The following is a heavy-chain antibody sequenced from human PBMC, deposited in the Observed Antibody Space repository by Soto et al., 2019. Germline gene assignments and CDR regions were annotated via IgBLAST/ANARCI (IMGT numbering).Heavy chain of an antibody. CDR3: AKDRGEGIYYDSSGYYYEVLPRDFDI. D-gene: IGHD3-22*01. CDR2: INAGNGNT. Sequence: ASVKVSCKASGYSLTSYAMQWVRQAPGQRLEWMGWINAGNGNTKYSQKFQGRVTITRDTSASTAYMELNSLRAEDTAAYYCAKDRGEGIYYDSSGYYYEVLPRDFDIWGQGTMVTVSS. CDR1: GYSLTSYA. J-gene: IGHJ3*02. V-gene: IGHV1-3*01.